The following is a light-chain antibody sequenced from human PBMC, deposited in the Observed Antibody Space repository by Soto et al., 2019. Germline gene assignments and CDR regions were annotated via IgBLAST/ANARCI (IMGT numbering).Light chain of an antibody. Sequence: DIVMTQSPDSLAVSLGERATINCKSSQSVLYSSNNKNYFAWYQQKPGQPPKLLIYWASTRESGFPYRFSGSGSGTDFTLTISSLQAEDVAVYYCQQYYSAPYTFGQGTKLEIK. V-gene: IGKV4-1*01. J-gene: IGKJ2*01. CDR1: QSVLYSSNNKNY. CDR2: WAS. CDR3: QQYYSAPYT.